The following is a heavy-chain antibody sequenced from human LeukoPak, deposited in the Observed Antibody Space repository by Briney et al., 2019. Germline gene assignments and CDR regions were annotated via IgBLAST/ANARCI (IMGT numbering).Heavy chain of an antibody. CDR3: ASLRGSYSVGAVFDI. CDR1: GYTFTSYY. D-gene: IGHD1-26*01. V-gene: IGHV1-46*01. CDR2: INPSGGST. Sequence: ASVKVSCKASGYTFTSYYMHWVRQAPGQGLEWMGIINPSGGSTSYAQKFQGRVTMTRDMSTSTVYMELSSLRSEDTAVYYCASLRGSYSVGAVFDIWGQGTRVTVSS. J-gene: IGHJ3*02.